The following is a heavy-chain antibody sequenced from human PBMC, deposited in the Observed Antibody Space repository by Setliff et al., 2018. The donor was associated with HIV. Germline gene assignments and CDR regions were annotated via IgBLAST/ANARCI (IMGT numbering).Heavy chain of an antibody. Sequence: GGSLRLSCAASGFSFSDYYMSWIRQAPGKGLEWISYISSSSRHINYADSVKGRFTISRDNSKNTLYLQMNSLRAEDTAVYYCARDRNYYDSSGYWGYWGQGTLVTVSS. CDR1: GFSFSDYY. CDR3: ARDRNYYDSSGYWGY. D-gene: IGHD3-22*01. V-gene: IGHV3-11*06. CDR2: ISSSSRHI. J-gene: IGHJ4*02.